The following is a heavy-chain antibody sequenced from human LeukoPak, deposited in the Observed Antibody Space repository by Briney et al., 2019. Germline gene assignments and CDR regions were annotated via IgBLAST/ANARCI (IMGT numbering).Heavy chain of an antibody. J-gene: IGHJ4*02. CDR2: INEDGSEK. D-gene: IGHD1-14*01. V-gene: IGHV3-7*01. CDR3: ARGGVRRGYYDY. Sequence: PGGSLRLSCAASGFSFSNYWMKWVRQDPGKGLEWVANINEDGSEKYCVDSVRGRFTISRDNAKNSLYLQMNSLRTEDTAIYYCARGGVRRGYYDYWGQGTLVTVSS. CDR1: GFSFSNYW.